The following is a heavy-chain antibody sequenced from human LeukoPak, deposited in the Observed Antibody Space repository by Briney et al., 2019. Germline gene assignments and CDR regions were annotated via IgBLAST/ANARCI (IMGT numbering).Heavy chain of an antibody. D-gene: IGHD6-13*01. CDR1: GGSISSSSYY. CDR3: ARVMGDSSSWDVPGRYYSSYMAV. V-gene: IGHV4-39*07. Sequence: PSETLSLTCTVSGGSISSSSYYWGWIRQPPGKGLEWIGSIYYSGSTYYNPSLKSRVTISVDTSKNQFSLKLSSVTAADTAVYCGARVMGDSSSWDVPGRYYSSYMAVWGKGTTVTVSS. J-gene: IGHJ6*03. CDR2: IYYSGST.